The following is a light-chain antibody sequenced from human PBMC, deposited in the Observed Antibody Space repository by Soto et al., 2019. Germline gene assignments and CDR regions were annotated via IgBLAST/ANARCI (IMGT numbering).Light chain of an antibody. V-gene: IGKV3-15*01. J-gene: IGKJ1*01. CDR3: QEYDNWLTWT. CDR2: GAS. Sequence: EIVMTQSPATLSVSPGERATLSCRASQSVSRNLAWYQQKPGQAPRLLMYGASTRATGIPARFSGSGSGTEFTLTIRSLQSEDLAVYYCQEYDNWLTWTFGQGTKVDIK. CDR1: QSVSRN.